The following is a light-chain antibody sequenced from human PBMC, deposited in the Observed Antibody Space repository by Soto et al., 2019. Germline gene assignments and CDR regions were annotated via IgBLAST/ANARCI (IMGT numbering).Light chain of an antibody. Sequence: QSVLTQPASVSGSPGQSITISCTGTSSDIGHYDYVSWYQQHPGKAPKLILYEVTKRPSGVSNRFSGSKSGNTASLTISGLQTEDDSHYYCCSYANGNTLLFGGGTKVTVL. J-gene: IGLJ2*01. CDR2: EVT. CDR1: SSDIGHYDY. CDR3: CSYANGNTLL. V-gene: IGLV2-23*02.